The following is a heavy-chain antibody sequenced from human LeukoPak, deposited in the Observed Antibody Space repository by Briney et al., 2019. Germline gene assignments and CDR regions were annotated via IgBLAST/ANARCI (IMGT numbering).Heavy chain of an antibody. V-gene: IGHV1-69*04. CDR1: GGTFSSYT. CDR3: ARDGGYDILTGYPQYNRFDP. J-gene: IGHJ5*02. D-gene: IGHD3-9*01. Sequence: SVKVSCKASGGTFSSYTISWVRQAPGQGLEWMGRIIPILGIANYAQKFQGRVTITADKSTSTAYMELSSLRSEDTAVYYCARDGGYDILTGYPQYNRFDPWGQGTLVTVSS. CDR2: IIPILGIA.